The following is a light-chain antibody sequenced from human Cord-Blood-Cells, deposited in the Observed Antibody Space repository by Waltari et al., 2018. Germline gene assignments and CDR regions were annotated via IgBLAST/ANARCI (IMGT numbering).Light chain of an antibody. CDR3: QQSYSTPFT. J-gene: IGKJ3*01. V-gene: IGKV1-39*01. CDR1: QSISSY. CDR2: AAS. Sequence: DIQTTQSPSSLSASVGDRATITVPASQSISSYLNWYQQKPGKDPKLLIYAASSLQSGVPSRFSGSGSGTDFTLTSSSLQAEDFATYYCQQSYSTPFTFGPGTKVDIK.